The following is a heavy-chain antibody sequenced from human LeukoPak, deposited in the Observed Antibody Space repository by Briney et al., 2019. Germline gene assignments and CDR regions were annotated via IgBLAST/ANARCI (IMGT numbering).Heavy chain of an antibody. V-gene: IGHV3-30*02. D-gene: IGHD5-18*01. Sequence: PGGSLRLSCATSGFPFRAYGIHWVRQAAGKGLEWVAFIRYDGTSKYYIDSVKDRFSISRDTSMNTVSLQMNSLRDEDTAVYYCAKEDKGYSFGFDAFDTWGQGTMVTVSA. CDR1: GFPFRAYG. CDR2: IRYDGTSK. J-gene: IGHJ3*02. CDR3: AKEDKGYSFGFDAFDT.